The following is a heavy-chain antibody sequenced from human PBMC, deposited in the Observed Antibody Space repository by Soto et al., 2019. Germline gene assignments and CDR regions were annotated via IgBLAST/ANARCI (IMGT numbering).Heavy chain of an antibody. CDR3: AKSEVLTVTTGKSTYYYYYYMDV. CDR1: GFTFSSYA. Sequence: GGSLRLSCAASGFTFSSYAMSWVRQAPGKGLEWVSAISGSGGSTYYADSVKGRFTISRDNSKNTLYLQMNSLRAEDTAVYYCAKSEVLTVTTGKSTYYYYYYMDVWGKGTTVTVSS. D-gene: IGHD4-17*01. J-gene: IGHJ6*03. CDR2: ISGSGGST. V-gene: IGHV3-23*01.